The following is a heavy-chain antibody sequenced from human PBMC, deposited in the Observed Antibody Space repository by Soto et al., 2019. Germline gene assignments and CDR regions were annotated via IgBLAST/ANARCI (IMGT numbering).Heavy chain of an antibody. Sequence: SVKVRCKASGGTFSSYAISWVRQAPGQGLEWMGGIIPIFGTANYAQKFQGRVTITADESTSTAYMELSSLRSEDTAVYYCARELVYPYYDILTAPYYFDYWGQGTLVTVSS. J-gene: IGHJ4*02. V-gene: IGHV1-69*13. D-gene: IGHD3-9*01. CDR2: IIPIFGTA. CDR1: GGTFSSYA. CDR3: ARELVYPYYDILTAPYYFDY.